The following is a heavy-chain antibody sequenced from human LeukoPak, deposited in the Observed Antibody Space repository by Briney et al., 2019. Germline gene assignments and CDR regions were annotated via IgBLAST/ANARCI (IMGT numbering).Heavy chain of an antibody. CDR3: ATFLAPGYFDS. CDR2: MNPNSGNT. D-gene: IGHD3-3*02. J-gene: IGHJ4*02. V-gene: IGHV1-8*02. Sequence: GESLKISCNGSGYTFTGYYMHWVRQATGQGLEWMGWMNPNSGNTGYAQKFQGRVTMTRSTSISTHYMELRSLRSEDTAVYFCATFLAPGYFDSWGQGTLVTVSS. CDR1: GYTFTGYY.